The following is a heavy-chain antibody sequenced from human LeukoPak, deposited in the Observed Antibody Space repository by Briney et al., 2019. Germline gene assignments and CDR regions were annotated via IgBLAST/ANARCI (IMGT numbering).Heavy chain of an antibody. V-gene: IGHV3-23*01. CDR3: AIGGGSDH. J-gene: IGHJ4*02. CDR1: EFIFSAFP. CDR2: INGDGDST. D-gene: IGHD3-10*01. Sequence: GGSLRLSCAASEFIFSAFPKSWIRQAAGKGLEWVSSINGDGDSTHYAGSVKGRFTISRDNSKNTLYLEMNSLRVEDTAVYYCAIGGGSDHWGQGTLVTVSS.